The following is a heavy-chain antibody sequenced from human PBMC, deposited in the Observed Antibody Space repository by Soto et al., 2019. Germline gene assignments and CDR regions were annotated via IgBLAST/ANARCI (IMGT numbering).Heavy chain of an antibody. D-gene: IGHD2-8*01. CDR3: TKSRRGILMVYGFGGLDV. Sequence: GGSLRLSCAASGFTVNSHAMSWVRQAPGKGLEWVASISGSGDGTYYGDSAKGRFTISRDSSSSTLYLQMNNLRGEDTAVYFCTKSRRGILMVYGFGGLDVWGQGTTVTVS. CDR1: GFTVNSHA. V-gene: IGHV3-23*01. CDR2: ISGSGDGT. J-gene: IGHJ6*02.